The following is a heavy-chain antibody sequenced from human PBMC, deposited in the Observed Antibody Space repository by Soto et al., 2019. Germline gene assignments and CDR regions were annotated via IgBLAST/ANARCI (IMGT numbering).Heavy chain of an antibody. Sequence: EVHLVQSGAEVKKPGQSLNIYCKGSGYNIANYGIGWVLHMPWKGLEWMGIIYPVHSESRYSPSFQGQVTISADKSISTASLQWSSLTASDTAMYYCARTEDLASASTWWTYWAHVPLVNVSS. J-gene: IGHJ1*01. D-gene: IGHD6-13*01. CDR1: GYNIANYG. CDR3: ARTEDLASASTWWTY. CDR2: IYPVHSES. V-gene: IGHV5-51*06.